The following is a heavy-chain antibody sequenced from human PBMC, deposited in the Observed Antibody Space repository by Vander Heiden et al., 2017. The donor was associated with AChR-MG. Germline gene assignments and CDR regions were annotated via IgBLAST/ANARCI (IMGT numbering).Heavy chain of an antibody. J-gene: IGHJ4*02. V-gene: IGHV5-51*01. D-gene: IGHD1-26*01. CDR3: ARQDGRGLYYFDY. Sequence: EVQLVQSGAEVKKPGESLKISCKGSGDSFNSFWIAWVRQMPGKGLEWMGIIHPFDSDIRYRPSVQGQVTISADKSITTAYLQWRRMQASDTAVYYFARQDGRGLYYFDYWGQGTLATVSS. CDR2: IHPFDSDI. CDR1: GDSFNSFW.